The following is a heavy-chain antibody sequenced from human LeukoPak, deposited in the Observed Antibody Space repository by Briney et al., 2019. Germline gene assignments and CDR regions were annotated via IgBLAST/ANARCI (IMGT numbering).Heavy chain of an antibody. V-gene: IGHV4-59*12. CDR2: IYSSGLT. J-gene: IGHJ4*02. CDR3: ARGLVGLDY. Sequence: SETLSLTCSVSGGSIGSYYWSWIRQPPGKSLEWIGSIYSSGLTYYHPSLKSRLTISSDTSNNQFSLKLSSVTAADTAVYYCARGLVGLDYWGQGTLVTVSS. CDR1: GGSIGSYY. D-gene: IGHD2-21*01.